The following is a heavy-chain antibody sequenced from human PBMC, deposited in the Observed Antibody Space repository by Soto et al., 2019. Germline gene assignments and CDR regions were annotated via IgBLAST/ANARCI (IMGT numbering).Heavy chain of an antibody. CDR3: ARAAAEGTFYYYYGLDV. CDR2: ISSNNGDT. D-gene: IGHD3-16*01. CDR1: GYTVSTYG. Sequence: ASVKVSCKASGYTVSTYGISWVRQAPGQGLEWMGWISSNNGDTNYAQKFQGRVTMTTDTSTGTAYMEVRSLRSGDTAVYYCARAAAEGTFYYYYGLDVWGQGTTVTVSS. J-gene: IGHJ6*02. V-gene: IGHV1-18*04.